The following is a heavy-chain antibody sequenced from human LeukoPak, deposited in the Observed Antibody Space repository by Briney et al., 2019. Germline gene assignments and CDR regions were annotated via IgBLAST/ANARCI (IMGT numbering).Heavy chain of an antibody. V-gene: IGHV3-7*01. CDR1: GFIFSSYW. CDR2: IKQDGSEK. CDR3: ARVFNWNSRGGHYFDY. D-gene: IGHD1-7*01. Sequence: QPGGSLRLSCAASGFIFSSYWMSWVRQAPGKGLEWVANIKQDGSEKYYVDSVKGRFTISRDNAENSLYLQMNSLRAEDTAVYYCARVFNWNSRGGHYFDYWGQGTLVTVSS. J-gene: IGHJ4*02.